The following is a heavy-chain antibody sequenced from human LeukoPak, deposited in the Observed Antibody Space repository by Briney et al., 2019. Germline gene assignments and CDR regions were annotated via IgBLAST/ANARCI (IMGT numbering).Heavy chain of an antibody. Sequence: PGGSLRLSCAASGFIFQNYAMSWVHQAPGKGLEWASSISGSGPSTDYADSVKGRFTISRDKAKNTLYLQMNSLRAEDTAVYYCARLPTFYYDSSHYHYDYWGQGTLVTVSS. CDR3: ARLPTFYYDSSHYHYDY. CDR1: GFIFQNYA. V-gene: IGHV3-23*01. D-gene: IGHD3-22*01. CDR2: ISGSGPST. J-gene: IGHJ4*02.